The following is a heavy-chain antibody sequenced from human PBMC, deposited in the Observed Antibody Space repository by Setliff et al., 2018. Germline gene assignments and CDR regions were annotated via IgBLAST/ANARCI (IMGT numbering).Heavy chain of an antibody. D-gene: IGHD6-25*01. CDR2: LWYDGSNA. Sequence: PGGSLRLSCGASGFVFNTHAMHWVRQVPGKGLEWVAFLWYDGSNADYADSVKGRFTISRDNSKNMLYLQMNSLRAEDSAVYYCATDPPSSGWRLHDWGQGTLVTVSS. CDR3: ATDPPSSGWRLHD. J-gene: IGHJ4*02. V-gene: IGHV3-30*02. CDR1: GFVFNTHA.